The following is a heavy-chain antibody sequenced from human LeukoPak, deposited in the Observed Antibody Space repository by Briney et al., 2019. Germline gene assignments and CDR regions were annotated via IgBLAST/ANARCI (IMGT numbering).Heavy chain of an antibody. J-gene: IGHJ4*02. Sequence: GGSLRLSCAASGFTFSNFGMYWVRQAPGKGLEWVSYISSSSSTIYYADSVKGRFTISRDNAKNSLYLQMNSLRAEDTAVYYCARSLLYSSSRYLPPFLTPFDYWGQGTLVTVSS. V-gene: IGHV3-48*01. CDR2: ISSSSSTI. CDR1: GFTFSNFG. D-gene: IGHD6-13*01. CDR3: ARSLLYSSSRYLPPFLTPFDY.